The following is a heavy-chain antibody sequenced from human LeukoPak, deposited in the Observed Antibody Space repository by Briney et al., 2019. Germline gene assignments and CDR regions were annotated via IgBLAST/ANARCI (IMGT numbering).Heavy chain of an antibody. CDR1: GYTFTSYG. J-gene: IGHJ5*02. CDR2: ISAYNGNT. D-gene: IGHD2-2*01. V-gene: IGHV1-18*01. CDR3: ARALYCSSTSCSENWFYP. Sequence: ASVKVSCKASGYTFTSYGISWVRQAPGQGLEWMGWISAYNGNTNYAQKLQGRVTMTTDTSTSTGYMELRSLRSDDTAVYYCARALYCSSTSCSENWFYPWGQGTLVTVSS.